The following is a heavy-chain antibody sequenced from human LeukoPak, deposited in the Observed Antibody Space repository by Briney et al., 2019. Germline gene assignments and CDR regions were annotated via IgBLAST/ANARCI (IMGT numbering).Heavy chain of an antibody. CDR1: GGSFSGYY. Sequence: SETLSLTCAVYGGSFSGYYWSWIRQPPGKGLEWIGEINHSGSTNYNPSLKSRVTISVDTSKNQFSLKLSSVTAADTAVYYCARVQGSSWYRNWFDPWGQGTLVTVSS. CDR3: ARVQGSSWYRNWFDP. J-gene: IGHJ5*02. D-gene: IGHD6-13*01. V-gene: IGHV4-34*01. CDR2: INHSGST.